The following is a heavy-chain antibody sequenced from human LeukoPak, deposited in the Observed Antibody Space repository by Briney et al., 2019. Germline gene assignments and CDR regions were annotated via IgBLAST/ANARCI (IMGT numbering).Heavy chain of an antibody. D-gene: IGHD5-12*01. V-gene: IGHV5-10-1*01. CDR2: IDPSDSYT. CDR1: GYSFTSYW. CDR3: ARPRGYRDPFDY. J-gene: IGHJ4*02. Sequence: GESLKISCKGSGYSFTSYWISWVRQMPGKGLEWMGRIDPSDSYTNYSPSFQGHVTISSDKSISTAYLQWSSLKASDTAIYYCARPRGYRDPFDYWGQGTLVTVSS.